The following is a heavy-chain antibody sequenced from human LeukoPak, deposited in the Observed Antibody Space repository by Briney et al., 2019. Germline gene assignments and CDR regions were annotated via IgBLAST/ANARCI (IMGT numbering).Heavy chain of an antibody. CDR1: GFSLGTSGVG. Sequence: SGPTLVNPTQTLTLTCTFSGFSLGTSGVGVGWIRQPPGKALEWLALIYWDDDKRYSPSLKSGLTITRDTSKNLVVLTMTNMDPVDTATYYCAHRNTAMVTDYFDFWGQGTLVTVSS. V-gene: IGHV2-5*02. CDR2: IYWDDDK. CDR3: AHRNTAMVTDYFDF. D-gene: IGHD5-18*01. J-gene: IGHJ4*02.